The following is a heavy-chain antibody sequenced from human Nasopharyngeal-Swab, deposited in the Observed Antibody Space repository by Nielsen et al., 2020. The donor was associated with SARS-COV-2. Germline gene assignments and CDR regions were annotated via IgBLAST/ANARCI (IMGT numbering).Heavy chain of an antibody. V-gene: IGHV4-38-2*02. CDR2: IYHSGST. Sequence: PGKGLEWIGSIYHSGSTYYNPSLKSRVTISVDTSKNQFSLKLSSVTAADTAVYYCARVVWLQSHYYFDYWGQGTLVTVSS. J-gene: IGHJ4*02. CDR3: ARVVWLQSHYYFDY. D-gene: IGHD5-24*01.